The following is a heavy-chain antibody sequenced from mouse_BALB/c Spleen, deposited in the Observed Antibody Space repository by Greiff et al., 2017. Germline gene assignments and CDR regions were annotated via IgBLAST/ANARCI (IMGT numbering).Heavy chain of an antibody. D-gene: IGHD2-10*02. CDR3: ARVEYGNFIDY. V-gene: IGHV3-6*02. J-gene: IGHJ2*01. CDR2: ISYDGSN. Sequence: EVKLVESGPGLVKPSQSLSLTCSVTGYSITSGYYWNWIRQFPGNKLEWMGYISYDGSNNYNPSLKNRISITRDTSKNQFFLKLNSVTTEDTATYYCARVEYGNFIDYWGQGTTLTVSS. CDR1: GYSITSGYY.